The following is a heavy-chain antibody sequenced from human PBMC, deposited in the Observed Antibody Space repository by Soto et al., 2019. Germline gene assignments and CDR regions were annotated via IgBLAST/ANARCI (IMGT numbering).Heavy chain of an antibody. CDR3: ARGPWDDFWSGAGRFDY. CDR2: ISAYNGNT. J-gene: IGHJ4*02. CDR1: CYTFTSYG. Sequence: SVKVSFKASCYTFTSYGISWVRQAPGQGLEWMGWISAYNGNTNYAQKLQGRVTMTTDTSTSTAYMELRSLRSDDTAVYYCARGPWDDFWSGAGRFDYWGQGTLVTVSS. V-gene: IGHV1-18*01. D-gene: IGHD3-3*01.